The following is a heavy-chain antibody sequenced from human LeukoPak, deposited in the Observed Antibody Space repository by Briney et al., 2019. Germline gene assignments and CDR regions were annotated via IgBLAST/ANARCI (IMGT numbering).Heavy chain of an antibody. V-gene: IGHV4-34*01. J-gene: IGHJ4*02. CDR3: ARENTGPFDY. CDR1: GGSFSGYY. Sequence: SETLSLTCAVYGGSFSGYYWSWIRQPPGKGLEWIGEINHSGSTNYNPSLKSRVTISVDTSKNQFSLKLSSVTAADTAAYYCARENTGPFDYWGQGTLVTVSS. CDR2: INHSGST. D-gene: IGHD2/OR15-2a*01.